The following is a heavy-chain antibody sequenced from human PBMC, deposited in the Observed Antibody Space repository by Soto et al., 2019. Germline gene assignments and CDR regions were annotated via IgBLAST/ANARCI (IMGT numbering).Heavy chain of an antibody. Sequence: EVQLVETGGGLIQPGGSLRLSCAASGFTVSSSYMNWVRQAPGKGLEWVSGIYSGGGTFYADSVKGRFTISRDSSTNSLYLQMNSLRAEDTAIYDCARARTFFDSCDIWGQGTLVTVSS. CDR3: ARARTFFDSCDI. V-gene: IGHV3-53*02. J-gene: IGHJ3*02. CDR2: IYSGGGT. CDR1: GFTVSSSY.